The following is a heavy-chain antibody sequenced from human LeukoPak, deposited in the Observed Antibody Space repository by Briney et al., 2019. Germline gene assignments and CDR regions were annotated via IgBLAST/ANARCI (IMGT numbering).Heavy chain of an antibody. J-gene: IGHJ4*02. CDR1: GFTFSSYS. D-gene: IGHD2-21*01. CDR3: ARRYCGGDCSFDY. CDR2: ISSSGSTI. V-gene: IGHV3-48*01. Sequence: GGSLRLSCAASGFTFSSYSMNWVRQAPGKGLEWVSYISSSGSTIYYADSVKGRFTISRDNAKNSLYLQMNSLRAEDTAVYYCARRYCGGDCSFDYRGQGTLVTVSS.